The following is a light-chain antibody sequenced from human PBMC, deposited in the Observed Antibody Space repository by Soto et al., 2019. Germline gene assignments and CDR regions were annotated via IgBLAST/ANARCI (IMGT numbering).Light chain of an antibody. J-gene: IGLJ2*01. CDR1: SSNIGANYD. CDR2: GDI. Sequence: QSVLTQPPTVSGAPGQRVTISCTGSSSNIGANYDVHWYQHLPGTAPKLLIYGDINRPSGVPDRFSGSKSGTSASLAITGLQAEDDGDYYCQSYDFSLSGNVVFGGGTKLTVL. CDR3: QSYDFSLSGNVV. V-gene: IGLV1-40*01.